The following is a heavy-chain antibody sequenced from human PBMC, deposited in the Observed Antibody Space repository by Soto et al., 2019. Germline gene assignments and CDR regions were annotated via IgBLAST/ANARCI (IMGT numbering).Heavy chain of an antibody. V-gene: IGHV3-23*01. CDR1: GFVFSDYA. CDR3: ASVPIWCGSSSCYTEGFDS. D-gene: IGHD2-2*01. CDR2: ISAGGSDT. Sequence: EVQLLDSGGGWVQPGGSLRLSCVASGFVFSDYAMSWVRQAPGKDLEWVSAISAGGSDTYYADSVKGRFTVSRVNSKNTLYLQMNTLRAEYTAIYYCASVPIWCGSSSCYTEGFDSWGQGTLVTVSS. J-gene: IGHJ4*02.